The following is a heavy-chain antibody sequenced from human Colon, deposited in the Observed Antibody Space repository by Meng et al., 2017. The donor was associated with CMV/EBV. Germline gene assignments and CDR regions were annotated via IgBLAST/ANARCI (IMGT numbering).Heavy chain of an antibody. CDR1: GYTFGIFG. D-gene: IGHD4-17*01. V-gene: IGHV1-18*01. Sequence: CKASGYTFGIFGINWVRQAPGQGLEWVGWISAENSNTNYAQKFQGRVTLTTDTSTKTDYMDLRGLRSDDSAVYYCARAGAAVTTHFDFWGRGTLVTVSS. CDR2: ISAENSNT. CDR3: ARAGAAVTTHFDF. J-gene: IGHJ4*02.